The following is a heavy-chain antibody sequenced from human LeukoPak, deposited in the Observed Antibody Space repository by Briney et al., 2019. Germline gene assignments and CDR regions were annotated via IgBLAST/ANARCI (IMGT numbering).Heavy chain of an antibody. J-gene: IGHJ1*01. V-gene: IGHV3-30*18. CDR1: GFTFGNYG. Sequence: PGGSLRLSCAASGFTFGNYGMHWVRQAPGKGLEWVALISSDGSNSYYGDSVKGRFTVSRDNSKNTLYLQMKSLRAEDTALYYCPKGPSETFASYDFQHWGQSPRVTVPS. D-gene: IGHD3-3*01. CDR2: ISSDGSNS. CDR3: PKGPSETFASYDFQH.